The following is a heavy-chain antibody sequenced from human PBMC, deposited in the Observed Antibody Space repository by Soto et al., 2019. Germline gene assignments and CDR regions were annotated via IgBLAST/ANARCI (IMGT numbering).Heavy chain of an antibody. Sequence: SVKVSCKASGGTFSSYAISWVRQAPGQGLEWMGGIIPIFGTANYAQKFQGRVTITADESTSTAYMELSSLRSEDTAVYYCASQRKYDDSSSQPPHFNYCRKQTMVTISS. CDR1: GGTFSSYA. CDR2: IIPIFGTA. V-gene: IGHV1-69*13. CDR3: ASQRKYDDSSSQPPHFNY. D-gene: IGHD3-22*01. J-gene: IGHJ4*02.